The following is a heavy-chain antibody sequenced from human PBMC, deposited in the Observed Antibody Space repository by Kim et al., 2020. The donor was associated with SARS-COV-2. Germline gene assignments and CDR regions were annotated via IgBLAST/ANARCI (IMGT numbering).Heavy chain of an antibody. Sequence: ASVKVSCKASGYTFAAYGISSVRQARGQGLEWMGGIGAYNGMSDYGQTFHDRITMTTDISSNTAYLEVRSLRSDDTAIYYCARGGRGDHFYNGMDVWGQGTAVIVSS. CDR3: ARGGRGDHFYNGMDV. J-gene: IGHJ6*02. CDR2: IGAYNGMS. V-gene: IGHV1-18*01. CDR1: GYTFAAYG. D-gene: IGHD2-21*02.